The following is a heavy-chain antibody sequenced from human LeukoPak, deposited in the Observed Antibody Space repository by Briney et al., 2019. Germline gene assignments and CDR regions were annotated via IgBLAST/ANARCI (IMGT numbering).Heavy chain of an antibody. CDR1: GGSFSSYY. D-gene: IGHD3-3*01. Sequence: TLSLTCTVSGGSFSSYYWSWIRQPPGEGLEGFGYIYYSGSTNYNPARKSLVTMSVDTSKTQYSLKLSSVTAADTAVYYCARSRTIFRVVINWFDPWGQGTLVTVSS. J-gene: IGHJ5*02. CDR3: ARSRTIFRVVINWFDP. CDR2: IYYSGST. V-gene: IGHV4-59*08.